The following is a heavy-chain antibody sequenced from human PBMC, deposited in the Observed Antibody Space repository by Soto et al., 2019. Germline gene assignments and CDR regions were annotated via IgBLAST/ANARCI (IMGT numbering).Heavy chain of an antibody. CDR1: GFTFGDYA. J-gene: IGHJ6*03. CDR3: TRAKPDYYSNYPKDYYYYYMDV. D-gene: IGHD4-4*01. V-gene: IGHV3-49*03. CDR2: IRSKAYGGTT. Sequence: GGSLRLSCTASGFTFGDYAMSWFRQAPGKGLEWVGFIRSKAYGGTTEYAASVKGRFTISRDDSKSIAYLQMNSLKTEDTAVYYCTRAKPDYYSNYPKDYYYYYMDVWGKGTTVTVSS.